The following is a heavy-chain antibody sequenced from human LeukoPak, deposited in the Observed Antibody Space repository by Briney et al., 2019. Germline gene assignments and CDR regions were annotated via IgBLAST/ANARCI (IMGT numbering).Heavy chain of an antibody. J-gene: IGHJ4*02. CDR2: ISYDGSNK. CDR1: GFTFSSYA. D-gene: IGHD6-13*01. V-gene: IGHV3-30-3*01. Sequence: PGGSLRLSCAASGFTFSSYAMHWVRQAPGKGLEWVAVISYDGSNKYYADSVKGRFTISRDNSKNTLYLQMNSLRAEDTAVYYCARDRHSSSWYELDYWGQGTLVTVSS. CDR3: ARDRHSSSWYELDY.